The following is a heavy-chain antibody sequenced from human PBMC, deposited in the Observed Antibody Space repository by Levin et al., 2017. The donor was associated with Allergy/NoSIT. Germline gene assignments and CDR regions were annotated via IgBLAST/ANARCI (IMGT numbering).Heavy chain of an antibody. CDR3: ARQNNYCDDSGSNFDY. Sequence: GGSLRLSCAASGFTVGSNHMSWVRQAPGMGLDWVSVIYSGGGTYYVDSVKGRFPISRDDSKNTPYFQMSSLRAEDTAVYYCARQNNYCDDSGSNFDYWGQETLVTVSS. CDR2: IYSGGGT. CDR1: GFTVGSNH. V-gene: IGHV3-53*01. D-gene: IGHD3-22*01. J-gene: IGHJ4*02.